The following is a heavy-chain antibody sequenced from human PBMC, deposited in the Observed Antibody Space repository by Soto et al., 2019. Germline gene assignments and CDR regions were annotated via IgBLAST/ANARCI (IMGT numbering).Heavy chain of an antibody. CDR1: GFSFSTYL. J-gene: IGHJ6*02. Sequence: GGSLRLSCAASGFSFSTYLMSWVRQSPGKGLEWVANIKQGGNEKFYVDSVKGRFTISRDNDKKSLYLQMDSLRVEDTAVYYCVGALTYEVPYYYYGMDVWGQGTTVTVSS. D-gene: IGHD3-16*01. V-gene: IGHV3-7*01. CDR3: VGALTYEVPYYYYGMDV. CDR2: IKQGGNEK.